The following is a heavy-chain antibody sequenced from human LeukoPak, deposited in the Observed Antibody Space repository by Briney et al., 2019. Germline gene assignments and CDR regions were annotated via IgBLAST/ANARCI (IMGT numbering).Heavy chain of an antibody. J-gene: IGHJ4*01. CDR1: GYTLTYLS. Sequence: GASVKVSCKVSGYTLTYLSMHWVRQAPGQGLEWMGSFDPKDGGTIYAQKFQGRVTMTEDTSTNTSYMELSSLRAEDTAVYYCAREQPGARTGGDAIDYWGQGTPVTVSS. CDR2: FDPKDGGT. D-gene: IGHD6-6*01. V-gene: IGHV1-24*01. CDR3: AREQPGARTGGDAIDY.